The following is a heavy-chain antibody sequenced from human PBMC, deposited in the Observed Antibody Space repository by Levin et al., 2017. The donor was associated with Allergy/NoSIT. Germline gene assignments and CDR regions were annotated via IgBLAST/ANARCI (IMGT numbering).Heavy chain of an antibody. J-gene: IGHJ4*02. V-gene: IGHV3-48*03. CDR3: ARQLGNFWSGYNYFDY. CDR1: GFTFSSYE. CDR2: ISSSGSTI. D-gene: IGHD3-3*01. Sequence: SCAASGFTFSSYEMNWVRQAPGKGLEWVSYISSSGSTIYYADSVKGRFTTSRDNAKNSLYLQMNSLRAEDTAVYYCARQLGNFWSGYNYFDYWGQGTLVTVSS.